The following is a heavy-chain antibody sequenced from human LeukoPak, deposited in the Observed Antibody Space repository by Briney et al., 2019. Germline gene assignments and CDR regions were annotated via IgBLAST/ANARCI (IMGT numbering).Heavy chain of an antibody. CDR2: SSYSGST. J-gene: IGHJ4*02. CDR3: STTIRGWYGVGDY. CDR1: GGSISSSSYS. V-gene: IGHV4-39*01. D-gene: IGHD6-19*01. Sequence: SETLSLTCSVSGGSISSSSYSWGWIRQPPGKGLEYIGSSSYSGSTYHNPSLKSRVTISVDTSKNQFSLNLNSVTAADTAVYYCSTTIRGWYGVGDYWGQGVLVTVSS.